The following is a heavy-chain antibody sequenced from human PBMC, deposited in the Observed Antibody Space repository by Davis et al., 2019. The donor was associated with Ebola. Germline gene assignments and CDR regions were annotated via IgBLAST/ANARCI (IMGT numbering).Heavy chain of an antibody. D-gene: IGHD6-13*01. CDR2: ILPFFSDP. V-gene: IGHV5-51*01. CDR1: GFLFGRQW. J-gene: IGHJ3*02. CDR3: ARRGIAAGTGVLVGAFDI. Sequence: WGSLRPPFKGSGFLFGRQWIRRVPQRPGKGLGLMGIILPFFSDPRYSPSFEGQVTISADNSISTAYLQWSSLKAADTAMYYCARRGIAAGTGVLVGAFDIWGQGTMVTVSS.